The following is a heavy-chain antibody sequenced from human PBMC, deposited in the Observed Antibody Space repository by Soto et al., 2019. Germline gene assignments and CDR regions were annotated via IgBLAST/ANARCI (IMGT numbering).Heavy chain of an antibody. D-gene: IGHD5-12*01. Sequence: GGSLRLSCAASGFTFSSYAMSWVRQAPGKGLEWVSAISGSGGSTYYADSVKGRFTISRDNSKNTLYLQMNSLRAEDTAVYYCAKGRKEWLLPTPFWFDPWGQGTLVTVSS. CDR1: GFTFSSYA. CDR2: ISGSGGST. CDR3: AKGRKEWLLPTPFWFDP. V-gene: IGHV3-23*01. J-gene: IGHJ5*02.